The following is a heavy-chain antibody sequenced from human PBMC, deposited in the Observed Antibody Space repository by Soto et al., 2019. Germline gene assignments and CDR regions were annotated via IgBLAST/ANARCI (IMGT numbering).Heavy chain of an antibody. CDR3: ARDPRGYSYGPDAFDI. D-gene: IGHD5-18*01. V-gene: IGHV1-69*13. CDR2: IIPIFGTA. CDR1: GGTFSNYA. Sequence: SVKVSCKASGGTFSNYAISWVRQAPGQGLEWMGGIIPIFGTANYAQKFQGRVTITADESTSTAYMELSSLRSEDTAVYYCARDPRGYSYGPDAFDIWGQGTMVTVSS. J-gene: IGHJ3*02.